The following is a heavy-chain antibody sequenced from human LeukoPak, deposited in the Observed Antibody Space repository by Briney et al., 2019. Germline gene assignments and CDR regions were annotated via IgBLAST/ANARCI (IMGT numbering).Heavy chain of an antibody. Sequence: GESLKISCKGSGYSFTSYWIGWVRQMPGKGLEWMGIIYPGDSDTRYSPSLQGQVTISADKSISTAYLQWSSLKASDTAMYYCARSSEVATIIFDYWGQGTLVTVSS. CDR3: ARSSEVATIIFDY. CDR1: GYSFTSYW. V-gene: IGHV5-51*01. J-gene: IGHJ4*02. D-gene: IGHD5-12*01. CDR2: IYPGDSDT.